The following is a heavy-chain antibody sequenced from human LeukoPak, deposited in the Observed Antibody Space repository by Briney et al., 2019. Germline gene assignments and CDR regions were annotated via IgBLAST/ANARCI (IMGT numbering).Heavy chain of an antibody. CDR3: ARGGGSGWYQDWFDP. CDR1: GFTFNTYG. V-gene: IGHV3-33*01. CDR2: IWYDGTNK. J-gene: IGHJ5*02. D-gene: IGHD6-19*01. Sequence: GGSLRLSCAASGFTFNTYGMHWVRQAPGKGQEWVAFIWYDGTNKYYADSVKGRFTISRDNSKNTLYLQMNSLGTEDTAVYYCARGGGSGWYQDWFDPWGQGTLVTVSS.